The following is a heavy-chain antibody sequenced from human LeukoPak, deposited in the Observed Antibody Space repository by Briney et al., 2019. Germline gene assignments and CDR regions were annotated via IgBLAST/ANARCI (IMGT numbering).Heavy chain of an antibody. CDR3: AKPYDYSNYRESY. D-gene: IGHD4-11*01. CDR1: GFTFSSYA. CDR2: ISGSGGST. J-gene: IGHJ4*02. Sequence: GGSLRLSCAASGFTFSSYAMSWVRQAPGKGLEWVSAISGSGGSTYYADSVKGQFTISRDNSKNTLYLQMNSLRAEDTAVYYCAKPYDYSNYRESYWGQGTLVAVSS. V-gene: IGHV3-23*01.